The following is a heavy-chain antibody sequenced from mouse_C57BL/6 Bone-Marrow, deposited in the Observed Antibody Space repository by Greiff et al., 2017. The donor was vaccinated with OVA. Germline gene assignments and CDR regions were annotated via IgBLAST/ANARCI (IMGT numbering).Heavy chain of an antibody. CDR3: ARDADYDFPFAY. V-gene: IGHV7-1*01. D-gene: IGHD2-4*01. Sequence: EVQRVESGGGLVQSGRSLRLSCATSGFTFSDFYMEWVRQAPGKGLEWIAASRNKANDYTTEYSASVKGRFIVSRDTSQSILYLQMNALRAEDTAIYYCARDADYDFPFAYWGQGTLVTVSA. CDR2: SRNKANDYTT. CDR1: GFTFSDFY. J-gene: IGHJ3*01.